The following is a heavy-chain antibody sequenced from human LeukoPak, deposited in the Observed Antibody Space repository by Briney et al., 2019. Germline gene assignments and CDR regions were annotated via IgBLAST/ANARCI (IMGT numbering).Heavy chain of an antibody. CDR1: GVSIDNYY. CDR2: VFVNGRS. V-gene: IGHV4-4*07. D-gene: IGHD6-13*01. Sequence: SETLSLTCSVSGVSIDNYYWSWIRQPAGQGLQWIGRVFVNGRSYSNPSLKSRINMSVDTSKNQFSLNLSSVTAADTAVYYCARGHIAAAGNNFDHWGQGTLVTVSS. CDR3: ARGHIAAAGNNFDH. J-gene: IGHJ4*02.